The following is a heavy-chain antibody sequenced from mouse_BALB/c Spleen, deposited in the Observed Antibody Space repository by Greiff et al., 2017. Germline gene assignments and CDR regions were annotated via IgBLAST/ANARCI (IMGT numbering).Heavy chain of an antibody. CDR3: ARSRDGYLYAMDY. J-gene: IGHJ4*01. Sequence: VQLQQSGAELVKPGASVKLSCTASGFNIKDTYMHWVKQRPEQGLEWIGRIDPANGNTKYDPKFQGKATITADTSSNTAYLQLSSLTSEDTAVYYCARSRDGYLYAMDYWGQGTSVTVSS. D-gene: IGHD2-3*01. CDR2: IDPANGNT. CDR1: GFNIKDTY. V-gene: IGHV14-3*02.